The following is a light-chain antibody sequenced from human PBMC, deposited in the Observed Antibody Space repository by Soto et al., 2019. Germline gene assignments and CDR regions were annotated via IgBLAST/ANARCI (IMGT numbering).Light chain of an antibody. J-gene: IGKJ1*01. CDR1: QGVSRK. V-gene: IGKV3-15*01. CDR3: QQRSNWPPT. CDR2: GAS. Sequence: DIVMTQSPATLSVAPGERVTFSCRASQGVSRKLAWYQHKPGQAPRLLISGASTGATGIPARFSGSGSGSEFTLTISSLQSEDCAIYYCQQRSNWPPTFGQGTKVDIK.